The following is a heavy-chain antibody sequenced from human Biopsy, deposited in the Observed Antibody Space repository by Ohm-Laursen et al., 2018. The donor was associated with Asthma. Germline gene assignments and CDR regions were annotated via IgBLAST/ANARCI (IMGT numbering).Heavy chain of an antibody. J-gene: IGHJ4*02. CDR2: IYSGGTS. CDR1: GFAVSRYH. D-gene: IGHD3-22*01. Sequence: SLRLSCAASGFAVSRYHMFWVRQAPGKGLEWVSVIYSGGTSHTADSVRGRFTISRDYSKNTLYLQMHSLRAEHTAVYYCARGDSSNWSHYYFDYWGQGTLVTVSS. CDR3: ARGDSSNWSHYYFDY. V-gene: IGHV3-53*01.